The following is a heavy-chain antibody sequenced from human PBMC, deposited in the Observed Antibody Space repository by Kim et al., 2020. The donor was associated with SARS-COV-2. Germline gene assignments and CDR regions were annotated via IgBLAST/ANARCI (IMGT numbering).Heavy chain of an antibody. D-gene: IGHD3-3*01. CDR1: GFTFSSYS. Sequence: GGSLRLSCAASGFTFSSYSMNWVRQAPGKGLEWVSYISSSSSTIYYADSVKGRFTISRDNAKNSLYLQMNSLRDEDTAVYYCAREGRFLEWFLMDVWGQGTTVTVSS. V-gene: IGHV3-48*02. CDR3: AREGRFLEWFLMDV. J-gene: IGHJ6*02. CDR2: ISSSSSTI.